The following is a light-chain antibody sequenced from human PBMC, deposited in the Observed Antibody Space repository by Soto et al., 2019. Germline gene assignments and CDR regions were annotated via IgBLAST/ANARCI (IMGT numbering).Light chain of an antibody. J-gene: IGKJ1*01. Sequence: DIQMTQSPPTLSASVGDRVTITCRASQTISTWLAWYQQKPGKAPKLLIYKASKLENGVPSRFSGSGSGTELTITISSLQPEDFETYYCQQSYSTHWTFGQGTKVDIK. CDR2: KAS. V-gene: IGKV1-5*03. CDR1: QTISTW. CDR3: QQSYSTHWT.